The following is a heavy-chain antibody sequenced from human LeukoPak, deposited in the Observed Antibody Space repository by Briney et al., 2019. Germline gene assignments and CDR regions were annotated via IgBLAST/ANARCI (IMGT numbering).Heavy chain of an antibody. D-gene: IGHD1-1*01. CDR2: IHYSGST. CDR3: ARTGSTGGY. J-gene: IGHJ4*02. Sequence: PSETLSLTCTVSGGSVSGGNYYCSWIRQSPGKGLEWIGYIHYSGSTVYNPSLKSRVTMPIDTSKNQFSLNLSSVTAADTAVYYCARTGSTGGYWGQGTLVTVSS. V-gene: IGHV4-61*01. CDR1: GGSVSGGNYY.